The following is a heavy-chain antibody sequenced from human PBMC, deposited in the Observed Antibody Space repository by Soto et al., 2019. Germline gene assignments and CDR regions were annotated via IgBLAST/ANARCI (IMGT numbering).Heavy chain of an antibody. CDR3: ARVGWEDDSSGSFDY. V-gene: IGHV4-61*01. J-gene: IGHJ4*02. D-gene: IGHD3-22*01. CDR1: GGSVSSGSYY. Sequence: QVQLQESGPGLVKPSETLSLTCTVSGGSVSSGSYYWSWIRQPPGKGLEWIGYIYYSGSTNYNPSLKSRVTISVDTSMNQFSLKRSSVTAADTAVYYCARVGWEDDSSGSFDYWGQGTLVTVSS. CDR2: IYYSGST.